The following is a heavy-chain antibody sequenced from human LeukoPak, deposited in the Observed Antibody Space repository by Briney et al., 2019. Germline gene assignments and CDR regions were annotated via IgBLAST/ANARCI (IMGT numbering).Heavy chain of an antibody. Sequence: SETLSLTCTVSGASVSSASYWSWIRQPPGKGVEWIAHIYNGVNTNYNPSLKSRVTISVDTSKNQFSLRLNSVTAADTAVYYCARSRAFNSGAFDPWGQGTLVTVSS. J-gene: IGHJ5*02. CDR2: IYNGVNT. V-gene: IGHV4-61*01. D-gene: IGHD1-26*01. CDR3: ARSRAFNSGAFDP. CDR1: GASVSSASY.